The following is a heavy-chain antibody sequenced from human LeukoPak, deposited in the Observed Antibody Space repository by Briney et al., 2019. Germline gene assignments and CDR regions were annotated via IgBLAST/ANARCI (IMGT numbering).Heavy chain of an antibody. CDR2: INPGDSET. V-gene: IGHV5-51*01. Sequence: GESLKISCQGSGYSFTIYWIGWVRQMPGKGLEWMGIINPGDSETRYSPSFQGQVTISADKSISTAYLQWSSLKASDTAMYYCARPLTTGTTSAFDIWGQGTMVTVSS. CDR3: ARPLTTGTTSAFDI. D-gene: IGHD1-1*01. J-gene: IGHJ3*02. CDR1: GYSFTIYW.